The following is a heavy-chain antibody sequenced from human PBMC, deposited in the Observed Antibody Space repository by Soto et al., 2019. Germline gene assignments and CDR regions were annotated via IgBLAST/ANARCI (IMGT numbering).Heavy chain of an antibody. Sequence: HPGGSLRLSCAASGFTFSDHYMDWVRQAXXXXXXXVGRTRNKANSYTTEYAASVKGRFTISRDDSKNSLYLQMNSLKTEDTAVXXCARGXXXXXXXXXXXXXXXXGQGTLVTVSS. CDR1: GFTFSDHY. CDR2: TRNKANSYTT. CDR3: ARGXXXXXXXXXXXXXXX. V-gene: IGHV3-72*01. J-gene: IGHJ4*02.